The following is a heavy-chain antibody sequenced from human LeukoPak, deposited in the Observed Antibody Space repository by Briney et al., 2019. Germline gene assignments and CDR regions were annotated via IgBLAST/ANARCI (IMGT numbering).Heavy chain of an antibody. CDR2: IYDTEIT. J-gene: IGHJ4*02. D-gene: IGHD4-17*01. V-gene: IGHV4-59*01. CDR3: ARNPPHGDPGGFDY. Sequence: KPSETLSLTCTVSGGSISSYYWSWFRQPPGKGLEWIGYIYDTEITNYNPSLKSRVTISVDTSKNQFSLKLSSVTAADTAVYYCARNPPHGDPGGFDYWGQGTLVTVSS. CDR1: GGSISSYY.